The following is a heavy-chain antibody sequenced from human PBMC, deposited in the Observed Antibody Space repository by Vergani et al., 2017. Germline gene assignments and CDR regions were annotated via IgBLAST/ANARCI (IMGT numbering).Heavy chain of an antibody. Sequence: QVQLQESGPGLVKPSETLSLTCTVSGGSISSYYWSWIRQLPGKGLEWIGYLYYSGSTNYNPSLKSRVTISVDTAQNQFSLKLSSVTAADTAVYYCARAKRYCSSTSCQYYYYYYYMDVWGKGTTVTVSS. J-gene: IGHJ6*03. CDR3: ARAKRYCSSTSCQYYYYYYYMDV. CDR1: GGSISSYY. CDR2: LYYSGST. V-gene: IGHV4-59*01. D-gene: IGHD2-2*01.